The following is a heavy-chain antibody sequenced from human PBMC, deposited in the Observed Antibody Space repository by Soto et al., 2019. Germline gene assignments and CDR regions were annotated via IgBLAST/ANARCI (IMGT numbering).Heavy chain of an antibody. Sequence: QVQLQESGPGLVKPSEPLSLTCTVSGASVNSGSHYWTWVRQPPGMGLEYIGDIYYGGSTDYSPSLKSRVTISVDTSKNQFSLKVASVTAADTGVYYCARVILSGANTQWFDPWGQGILVSVSS. CDR1: GASVNSGSHY. D-gene: IGHD2-8*02. CDR2: IYYGGST. V-gene: IGHV4-61*01. J-gene: IGHJ5*02. CDR3: ARVILSGANTQWFDP.